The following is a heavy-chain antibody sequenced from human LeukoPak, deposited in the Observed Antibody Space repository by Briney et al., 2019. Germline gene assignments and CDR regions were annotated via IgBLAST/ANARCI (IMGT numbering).Heavy chain of an antibody. CDR3: ARGDFWSAYRRGWFDP. CDR2: INHGGST. Sequence: SETLSLTCAVYGGSFSGYYWNWIRQAPGKGLEWIGEINHGGSTNYNPSLKSRVITSVDTSNNQFSLRLSSVTAADTAVYYCARGDFWSAYRRGWFDPWGQGTLVTVSS. J-gene: IGHJ5*02. V-gene: IGHV4-34*01. CDR1: GGSFSGYY. D-gene: IGHD3-3*01.